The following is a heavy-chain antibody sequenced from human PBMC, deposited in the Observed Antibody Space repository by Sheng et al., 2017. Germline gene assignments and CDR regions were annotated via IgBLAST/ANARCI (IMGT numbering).Heavy chain of an antibody. V-gene: IGHV3-48*03. Sequence: EVQLVESGGGLVQPGGSLRLSCAASGFTFSSYEMNWVRQAPGKGLEWVSYISSSGSTIYYADSVKGRFTISRDNAKNSLYLQMNSLRAEDTAVYYCARGRRVPAATLWFDPWGQGTLVTVSS. J-gene: IGHJ5*02. CDR2: ISSSGSTI. CDR1: GFTFSSYE. D-gene: IGHD2-2*01. CDR3: ARGRRVPAATLWFDP.